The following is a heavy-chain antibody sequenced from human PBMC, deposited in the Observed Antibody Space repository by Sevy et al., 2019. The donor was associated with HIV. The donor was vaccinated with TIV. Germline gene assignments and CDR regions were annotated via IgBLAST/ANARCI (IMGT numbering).Heavy chain of an antibody. CDR1: GYTFTGYY. J-gene: IGHJ5*02. CDR2: INPNSGGT. CDR3: ARGGAGYCSGGICYYVDP. D-gene: IGHD2-15*01. V-gene: IGHV1-2*02. Sequence: ASVKVSCKASGYTFTGYYMHWVRQAPGQGLEWMGWINPNSGGTNYAKKFQGRVTMTRDTSISTAYMELSRLRSDDTAVHYCARGGAGYCSGGICYYVDPWGQGTLVTVSS.